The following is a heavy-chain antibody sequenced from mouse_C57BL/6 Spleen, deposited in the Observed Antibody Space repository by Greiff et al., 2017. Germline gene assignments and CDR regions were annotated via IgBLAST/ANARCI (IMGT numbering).Heavy chain of an antibody. CDR2: IDPENGDT. Sequence: EVQLQQSGAELVRPGASVKLSCTASGFNIKDDYMHWVKQRPEQGLEWIGWIDPENGDTEYASKFQGKATITADTSSNTAYLQLSSLTSEDTAVYYCTTLLVYYAMDYWGQGTSVTVSS. J-gene: IGHJ4*01. V-gene: IGHV14-4*01. CDR3: TTLLVYYAMDY. D-gene: IGHD2-10*02. CDR1: GFNIKDDY.